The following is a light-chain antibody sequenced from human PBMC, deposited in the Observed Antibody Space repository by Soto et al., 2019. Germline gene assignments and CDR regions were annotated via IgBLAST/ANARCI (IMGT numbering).Light chain of an antibody. CDR2: GAS. CDR1: QSVSSSY. V-gene: IGKV3-20*01. J-gene: IGKJ2*01. Sequence: EIVLTQSPGTLSLSPGERATLSCRASQSVSSSYLAWYQQKPGQAPRLLIYGASSRATGIPDRFSGSGSGTDFTLTISRLEPEDVALYSCQQYGSSPRTFGQGTKMEIK. CDR3: QQYGSSPRT.